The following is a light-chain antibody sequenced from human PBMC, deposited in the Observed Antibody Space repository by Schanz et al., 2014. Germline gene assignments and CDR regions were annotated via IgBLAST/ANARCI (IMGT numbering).Light chain of an antibody. CDR2: AAS. CDR3: QQTYSVPWA. Sequence: DIQMTQSPSTLSASLGDRVTITCRASQSISSWLAWYQQKPGKAPKLLIYAASSLQRGVPSRFSGSESGTDFTLTISSLQPEDFATYYCQQTYSVPWAFGQGTRLENK. CDR1: QSISSW. V-gene: IGKV1-39*01. J-gene: IGKJ2*01.